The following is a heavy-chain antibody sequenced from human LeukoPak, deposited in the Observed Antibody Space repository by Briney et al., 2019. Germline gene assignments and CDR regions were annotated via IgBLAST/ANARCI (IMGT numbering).Heavy chain of an antibody. V-gene: IGHV3-7*01. CDR2: IKQDGSEK. CDR1: GFTFSSYW. D-gene: IGHD2-21*02. CDR3: ARVSVVVTALFDY. Sequence: GGSLRLSCAASGFTFSSYWMSWVRQAPGKGLEWVANIKQDGSEKYYVDSVKGRFTISRDNAKNSLYLQMNSLRAADTAVYYCARVSVVVTALFDYWGQGTLVTVSS. J-gene: IGHJ4*02.